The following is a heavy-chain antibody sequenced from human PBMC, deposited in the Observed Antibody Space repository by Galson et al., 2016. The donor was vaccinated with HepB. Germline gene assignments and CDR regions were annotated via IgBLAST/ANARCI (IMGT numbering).Heavy chain of an antibody. CDR3: SKTSPVAGNDY. D-gene: IGHD6-19*01. Sequence: SLRLSCAASGFTFNLYAMHWVRQSPGRGLEWVSAISGGGVTTYYADSVKGRFTISRDVSTNTLYLQMNNLRVEDTALYYCSKTSPVAGNDYWGQGTLVIVSS. CDR2: ISGGGVTT. CDR1: GFTFNLYA. J-gene: IGHJ4*02. V-gene: IGHV3-23*01.